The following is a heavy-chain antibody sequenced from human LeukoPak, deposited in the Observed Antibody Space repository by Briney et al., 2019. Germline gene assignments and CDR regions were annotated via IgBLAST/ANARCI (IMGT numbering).Heavy chain of an antibody. Sequence: PGGSLRLSCAASGFAFSNFAMSWVRQAPGKGLEWVSGMSGSGDSSYYADSVKGRFTISRDNSKNALYLQMNSLRADDTALYYCAKMEGQRLYDYCMDVWGKGTTATVSS. CDR1: GFAFSNFA. CDR3: AKMEGQRLYDYCMDV. D-gene: IGHD3-3*01. CDR2: MSGSGDSS. V-gene: IGHV3-23*01. J-gene: IGHJ6*03.